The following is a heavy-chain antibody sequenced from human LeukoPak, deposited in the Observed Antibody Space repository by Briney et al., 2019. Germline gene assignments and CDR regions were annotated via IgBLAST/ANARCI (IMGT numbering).Heavy chain of an antibody. CDR2: IYYSGGT. CDR1: GGSISSYY. J-gene: IGHJ5*02. D-gene: IGHD3-9*01. CDR3: ARGGYDILTGYSP. V-gene: IGHV4-59*01. Sequence: SETLSFTCTVSGGSISSYYWSWIRQPPGKGLEWIGYIYYSGGTNYNPSLKSRVTISVDTSKNQFSLKLSSVTAADTAVYYCARGGYDILTGYSPWGQGTLVTVSS.